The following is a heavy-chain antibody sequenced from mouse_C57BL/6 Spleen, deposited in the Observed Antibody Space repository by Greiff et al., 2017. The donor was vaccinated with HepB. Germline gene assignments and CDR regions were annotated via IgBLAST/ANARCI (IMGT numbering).Heavy chain of an antibody. CDR2: ISNGGGST. CDR3: ARQGTNGGFAY. Sequence: EVMLVESGGGLVQPGGSLKLSCAASGFTFSDYYMYWVRQTPEKRLEWVAYISNGGGSTYYPDTVKGRFTISRDNAKNTLYLQMSRLKSEDTAMYYCARQGTNGGFAYWGQGTLVTVSA. V-gene: IGHV5-12*01. D-gene: IGHD4-1*01. CDR1: GFTFSDYY. J-gene: IGHJ3*01.